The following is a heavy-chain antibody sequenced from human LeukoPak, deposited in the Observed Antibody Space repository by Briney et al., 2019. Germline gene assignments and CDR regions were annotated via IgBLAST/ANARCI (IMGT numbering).Heavy chain of an antibody. CDR2: ISYDGSNK. D-gene: IGHD4-23*01. J-gene: IGHJ3*02. CDR1: GFTFSSYA. V-gene: IGHV3-30*04. Sequence: AGSLRLSCAASGFTFSSYAMHWVRQAPAQGLEWVAVISYDGSNKYYADSVNGRFIISRDNSKNRLYLQMNSLRAEDTAVYYCARATDGGDAFYIWGQGKMGTVSS. CDR3: ARATDGGDAFYI.